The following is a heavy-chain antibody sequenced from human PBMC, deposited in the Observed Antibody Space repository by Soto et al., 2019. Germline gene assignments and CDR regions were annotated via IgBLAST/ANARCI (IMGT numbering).Heavy chain of an antibody. J-gene: IGHJ4*02. V-gene: IGHV1-58*01. Sequence: SVKVSCKASGFTFTSSAVQWVRHARGQRLEWIGWIVVGSGNTNYAQKFQERVTITRDMSTSTAYMELSSLRSEDTAVYYCAADRVWELLKMPDCWGQGPLVTVS. CDR2: IVVGSGNT. D-gene: IGHD1-26*01. CDR1: GFTFTSSA. CDR3: AADRVWELLKMPDC.